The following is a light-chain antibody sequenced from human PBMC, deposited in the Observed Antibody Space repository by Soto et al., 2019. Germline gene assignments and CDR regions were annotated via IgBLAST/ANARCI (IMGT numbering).Light chain of an antibody. V-gene: IGKV4-1*01. CDR2: WAS. CDR3: QQYYTLPFT. J-gene: IGKJ4*01. Sequence: DIVLTQSPDSLAVSLGERATISCKSSQTVLYHSNNWHYLAWYQHKAGQPPKLLLYWASTRQAGIPDRFSGSGSGTDFTLTIDSLQAEDAAVYYCQQYYTLPFTFGGGTKVEIK. CDR1: QTVLYHSNNWHY.